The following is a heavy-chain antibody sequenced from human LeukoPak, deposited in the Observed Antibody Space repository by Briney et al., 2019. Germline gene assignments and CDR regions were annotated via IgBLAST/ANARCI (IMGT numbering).Heavy chain of an antibody. V-gene: IGHV1-18*01. D-gene: IGHD3-22*01. Sequence: ASVKVSCKASGYTFTTYNINWVRQAPGQGLEWMGWISGYNGNTNYAQKFQGRVTMTTDTSTSTAYMELRSLRSDDTAVYYCARVRYDTYYFDDWGQGTLVTVSS. CDR3: ARVRYDTYYFDD. CDR2: ISGYNGNT. J-gene: IGHJ4*02. CDR1: GYTFTTYN.